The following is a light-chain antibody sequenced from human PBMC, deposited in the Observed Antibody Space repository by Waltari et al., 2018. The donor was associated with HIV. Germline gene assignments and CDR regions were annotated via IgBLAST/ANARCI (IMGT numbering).Light chain of an antibody. CDR3: ASFTGDDTLL. Sequence: SAVTQPASVSGLPGQSITISCTGGDSDFGLYNFVSWYQQHPGRVPRLIRYDVDSPAPGISDRCPGSRSGPTASMNISRLRAEDEVDYYCASFTGDDTLLFGGGTKVTVL. J-gene: IGLJ3*02. CDR2: DVD. V-gene: IGLV2-14*03. CDR1: DSDFGLYNF.